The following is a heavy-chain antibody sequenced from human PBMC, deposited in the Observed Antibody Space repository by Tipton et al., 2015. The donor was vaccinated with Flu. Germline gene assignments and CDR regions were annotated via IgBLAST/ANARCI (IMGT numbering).Heavy chain of an antibody. CDR1: GGSISSYY. CDR2: IYYSGST. J-gene: IGHJ6*03. CDR3: ARCETGASSGWPPNYYYYYMDV. V-gene: IGHV4-39*07. Sequence: TLSLTCTVSGGSISSYYWGWIRQPPGKGLEWIGSIYYSGSTYYNPSLKSRVTISVDTSKNQFSLKLSSVTAADTAVYYCARCETGASSGWPPNYYYYYMDVWGKGTTVTVSS. D-gene: IGHD6-19*01.